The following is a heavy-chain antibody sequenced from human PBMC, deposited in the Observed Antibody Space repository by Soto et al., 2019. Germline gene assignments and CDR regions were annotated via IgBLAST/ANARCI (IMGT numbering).Heavy chain of an antibody. J-gene: IGHJ4*02. V-gene: IGHV3-7*05. D-gene: IGHD2-2*01. CDR1: GFTFNRHW. CDR2: IKEDGIDK. Sequence: EVQLVESGGDLVQPGGSLRLSCAASGFTFNRHWMTWVRQAPGKGLEWVANIKEDGIDKYYVDSVRGRFTISRDNAKNSLYLQMDSLRPEDTAVYYCARGLENCPSSFCRSLDYWGQGTLVTVSS. CDR3: ARGLENCPSSFCRSLDY.